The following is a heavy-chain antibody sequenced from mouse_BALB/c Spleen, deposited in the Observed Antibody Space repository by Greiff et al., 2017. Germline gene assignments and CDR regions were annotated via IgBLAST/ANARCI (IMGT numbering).Heavy chain of an antibody. CDR3: ARDLYYGNYWFAY. J-gene: IGHJ3*01. Sequence: DVMLVESGGGLVQPGGSLRLSCATSGFTFSDFYMEWVRQPPGKRLEWIAASRNKANDYTTEYSASVKGRFIVSRDTSQSILYLQMNALRAEDTAIYYCARDLYYGNYWFAYWGQGTLVTVSA. CDR2: SRNKANDYTT. V-gene: IGHV7-1*02. D-gene: IGHD2-1*01. CDR1: GFTFSDFY.